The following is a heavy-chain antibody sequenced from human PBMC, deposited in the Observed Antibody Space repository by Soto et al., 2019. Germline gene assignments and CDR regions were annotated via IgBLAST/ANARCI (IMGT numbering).Heavy chain of an antibody. V-gene: IGHV4-30-4*01. J-gene: IGHJ4*02. CDR1: GGSISSGDSY. CDR3: AALRPLHY. D-gene: IGHD3-16*01. CDR2: IYYSGTP. Sequence: PSETLSLTCTVSGGSISSGDSYWSWIRQPPGKGLEWIGFIYYSGTPYFNPSLKSRLTLSVDNSKNTLYLQMNSLRAEDTAVYYCAALRPLHYWGQGTLVTVS.